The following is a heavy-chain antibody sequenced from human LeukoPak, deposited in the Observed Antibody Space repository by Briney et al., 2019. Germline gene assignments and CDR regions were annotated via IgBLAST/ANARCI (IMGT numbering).Heavy chain of an antibody. D-gene: IGHD1-1*01. CDR1: RFTFSSYW. J-gene: IGHJ5*02. CDR2: IKQDGSEK. V-gene: IGHV3-7*01. CDR3: ARISHWNVLA. Sequence: AGGSLRISCAASRFTFSSYWLSWVRQAPGKGLEWVANIKQDGSEKHYVDSVKGRFTISRDNAKNSLYLQMNSLRAEDTAVYYCARISHWNVLAWGQGTLVTVSS.